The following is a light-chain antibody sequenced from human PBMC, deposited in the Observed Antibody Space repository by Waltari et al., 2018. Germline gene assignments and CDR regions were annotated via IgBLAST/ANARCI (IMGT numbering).Light chain of an antibody. V-gene: IGKV3-11*01. J-gene: IGKJ4*01. CDR3: QQRSNWPLT. CDR1: QSVSSY. CDR2: DAS. Sequence: EIVLTQSPATLSLSPGERATLSCPASQSVSSYLAWYQQKPGQAPRLLIYDASNRATGVPARFSGSVSGTDFTLTISSLEPEDFAVYYCQQRSNWPLTFGGGTKVEIK.